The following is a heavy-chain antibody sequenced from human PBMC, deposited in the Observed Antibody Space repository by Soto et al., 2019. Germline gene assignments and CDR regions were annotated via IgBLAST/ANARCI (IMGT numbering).Heavy chain of an antibody. Sequence: EVQLVESGGGWVQPGGSLKLSCSGSGFSFSDSAIHWVRQASGQGLEWVGRIRDKANHYGTAYDVSVRVRFTISRDWSENTAYLQMNSLKTADTAVYYCTRPPSGSYGDDSDYWGQGTLVTVSS. CDR2: IRDKANHYGT. CDR1: GFSFSDSA. D-gene: IGHD1-26*01. CDR3: TRPPSGSYGDDSDY. J-gene: IGHJ4*02. V-gene: IGHV3-73*02.